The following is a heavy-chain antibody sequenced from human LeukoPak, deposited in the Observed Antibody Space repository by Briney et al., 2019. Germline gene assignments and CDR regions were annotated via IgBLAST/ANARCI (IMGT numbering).Heavy chain of an antibody. CDR2: IYTSGST. CDR1: GGPISSYY. Sequence: SETLSLTCTVSGGPISSYYWSWIRQPAGKGLEWIGRIYTSGSTNYNPSLKSRVTMSVDTSKDQFSLRLSAVTAADTAVYYCARQLGVGVWALDRWGQGTLVTVSS. CDR3: ARQLGVGVWALDR. J-gene: IGHJ1*01. V-gene: IGHV4-4*07. D-gene: IGHD3-16*01.